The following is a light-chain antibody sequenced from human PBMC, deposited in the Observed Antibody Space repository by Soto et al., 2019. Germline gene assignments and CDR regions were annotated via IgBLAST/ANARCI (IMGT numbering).Light chain of an antibody. CDR1: QSVSRK. J-gene: IGKJ5*01. CDR2: GAS. Sequence: EIVMTQSPATLSVSPGERATLSCRASQSVSRKLAWYQQTRGQAPRLLIYGASYRAAGIPARFSGSGSATDFTLTISSLEPEDFAVYYCQQRSNWITFGQGTRLEIK. CDR3: QQRSNWIT. V-gene: IGKV3-11*01.